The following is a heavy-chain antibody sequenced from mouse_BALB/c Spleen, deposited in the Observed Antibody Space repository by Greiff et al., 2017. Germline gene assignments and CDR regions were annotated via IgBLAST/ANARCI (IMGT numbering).Heavy chain of an antibody. J-gene: IGHJ1*01. CDR2: ISSGGST. CDR1: GFTFSSYA. D-gene: IGHD2-1*01. Sequence: EVQRVESGGGLVKPGGSLKLSCAASGFTFSSYAMSWVRQTPEKRLEWVASISSGGSTYYPDSVKGRFTISRDNARNILYLQMSSLRSEDTAMYYCARDGNYHWYFDVWGAGTTVTVSS. V-gene: IGHV5-6-5*01. CDR3: ARDGNYHWYFDV.